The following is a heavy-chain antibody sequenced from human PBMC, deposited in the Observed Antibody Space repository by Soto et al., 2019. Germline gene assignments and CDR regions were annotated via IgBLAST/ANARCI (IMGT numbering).Heavy chain of an antibody. D-gene: IGHD5-12*01. CDR1: GYTLTEIS. CDR3: ARGGYAD. J-gene: IGHJ3*01. Sequence: ASVKVTCKVSGYTLTEISRHWVRQAPGKGLEWMGGFDPEDGETIYAQKFQGRVTMTRDTSTSTVYMELSSLRSEDTAVYYCARGGYADWGQGTMVTVSS. CDR2: FDPEDGET. V-gene: IGHV1-24*01.